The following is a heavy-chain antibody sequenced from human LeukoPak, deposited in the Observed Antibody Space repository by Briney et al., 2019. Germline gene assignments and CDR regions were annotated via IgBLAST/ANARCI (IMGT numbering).Heavy chain of an antibody. J-gene: IGHJ6*03. Sequence: SETLSLTCTVSGYSISSGYYWGWIRQPPGKGLEWIGSIYHSGSTYYNPSLKSRVTTSVDTSKNQFSLKLSSVTAADTAVYYCARMLSYYDSSGYSRSYYYYMDVWGKGTTVTVSS. CDR3: ARMLSYYDSSGYSRSYYYYMDV. V-gene: IGHV4-38-2*02. CDR1: GYSISSGYY. D-gene: IGHD3-22*01. CDR2: IYHSGST.